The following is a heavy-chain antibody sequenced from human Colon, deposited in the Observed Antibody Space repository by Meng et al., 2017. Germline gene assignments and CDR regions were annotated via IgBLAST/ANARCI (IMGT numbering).Heavy chain of an antibody. J-gene: IGHJ4*02. Sequence: GESLKISCAASGFTVSSNYMSWVRRAPGKGLEWVSVIYSCGSTYFADSVKGRFTISRDNSKNTLYLQMNSLRAEETAVYYCARLEWEPTALFDYWGQGTLVTVSS. V-gene: IGHV3-66*02. CDR3: ARLEWEPTALFDY. D-gene: IGHD1-26*01. CDR1: GFTVSSNY. CDR2: IYSCGST.